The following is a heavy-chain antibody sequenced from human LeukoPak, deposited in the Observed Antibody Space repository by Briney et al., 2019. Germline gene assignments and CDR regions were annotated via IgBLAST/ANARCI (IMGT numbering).Heavy chain of an antibody. Sequence: SETLSLTCVVSGDSINSRSYYWAWIRQPPGKGLEWIGSIYHSESIYYNPSLKSRVTISLDTSKNQFSLNLSSVTAADTAVYYCARDRLSLGAFDIWGQGTMVTVS. CDR1: GDSINSRSYY. V-gene: IGHV4-39*07. D-gene: IGHD7-27*01. CDR3: ARDRLSLGAFDI. CDR2: IYHSESI. J-gene: IGHJ3*02.